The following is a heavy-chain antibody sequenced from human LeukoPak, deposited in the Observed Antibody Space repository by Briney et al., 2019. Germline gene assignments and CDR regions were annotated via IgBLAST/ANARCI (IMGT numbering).Heavy chain of an antibody. CDR3: ARDRRIQLWPLGFDY. Sequence: ASVKVSCKASGYTFTSYGISWVRQAPGQGLEWMGWISAYNGNTNYAQKLQGRVTMTTDTSTSTAYMELRSPRSDDTAVYYCARDRRIQLWPLGFDYWSQGTLVTVSS. V-gene: IGHV1-18*01. D-gene: IGHD5-18*01. CDR1: GYTFTSYG. J-gene: IGHJ4*02. CDR2: ISAYNGNT.